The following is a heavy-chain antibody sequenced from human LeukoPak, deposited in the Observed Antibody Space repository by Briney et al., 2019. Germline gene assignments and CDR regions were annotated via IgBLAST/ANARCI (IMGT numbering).Heavy chain of an antibody. V-gene: IGHV4-39*01. J-gene: IGHJ4*02. D-gene: IGHD6-13*01. CDR1: GGSISSTSYY. CDR2: TYYSGST. CDR3: ARSIAAAGTPFDY. Sequence: SETLSLTCTVSGGSISSTSYYWAWFRQPPGQGLEWIGTTYYSGSTYYNPSLKSRVTISADTSKNQFSLKLSSVTAADTAVYYCARSIAAAGTPFDYWGQGTLVTVSS.